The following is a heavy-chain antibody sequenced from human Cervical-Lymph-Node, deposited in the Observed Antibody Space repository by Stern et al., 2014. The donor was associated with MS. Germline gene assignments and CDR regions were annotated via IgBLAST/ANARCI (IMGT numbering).Heavy chain of an antibody. V-gene: IGHV1-3*01. Sequence: VQLVQSGAEVKAPGASVKISCKASGYTFSRFAIHWVRQAPGQRLEYMGWITAGDGHTKYSQPLHGRLSITRDTSATTVFLELSSLKYEDTAVYYCTRAYYGSQFGYWGQGTLVTVSS. D-gene: IGHD3-16*01. J-gene: IGHJ4*02. CDR3: TRAYYGSQFGY. CDR1: GYTFSRFA. CDR2: ITAGDGHT.